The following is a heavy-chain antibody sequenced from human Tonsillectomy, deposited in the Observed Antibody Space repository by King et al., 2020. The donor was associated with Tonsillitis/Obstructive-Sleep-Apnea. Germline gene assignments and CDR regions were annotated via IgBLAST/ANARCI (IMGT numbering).Heavy chain of an antibody. CDR1: GFTFGDYA. CDR3: SRDRSGFYFDY. Sequence: VQLVESGGGLIKPGRSLRLSCTASGFTFGDYAMSWFRQAPGKGLEWVGYIRCKEYGGATEFAASVKGGLTISKDDSNSIAYLQMNSLKTEDTAVYYCSRDRSGFYFDYWGQGTLVTVSS. J-gene: IGHJ4*02. CDR2: IRCKEYGGAT. V-gene: IGHV3-49*05.